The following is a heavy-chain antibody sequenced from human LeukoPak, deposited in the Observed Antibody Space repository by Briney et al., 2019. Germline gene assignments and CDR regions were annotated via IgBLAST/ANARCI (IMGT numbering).Heavy chain of an antibody. CDR3: ASAGSSWYGYFQH. J-gene: IGHJ1*01. CDR2: IWYDGSNK. D-gene: IGHD6-13*01. Sequence: PGGSLRLSCAASGFTFSSYGMHWVRQAPGKGLEWVAVIWYDGSNKYYADSVKGRFTISRDNSKNTLYLQMNSLRAEDTAVYYCASAGSSWYGYFQHWGQGTLVTVSS. V-gene: IGHV3-33*01. CDR1: GFTFSSYG.